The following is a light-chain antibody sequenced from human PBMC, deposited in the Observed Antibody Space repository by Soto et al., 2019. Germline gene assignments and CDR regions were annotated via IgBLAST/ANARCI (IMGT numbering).Light chain of an antibody. Sequence: EIMMTQSPATLSLSPGERATLSCRASQRVRNNLAWYQQKPGQAPRLLIYYASTRATGIPARFSGSGSGTEFTLTISSLQSEDFALYYCQQYNNWPPITFGQGTRLEIK. J-gene: IGKJ5*01. CDR3: QQYNNWPPIT. V-gene: IGKV3-15*01. CDR2: YAS. CDR1: QRVRNN.